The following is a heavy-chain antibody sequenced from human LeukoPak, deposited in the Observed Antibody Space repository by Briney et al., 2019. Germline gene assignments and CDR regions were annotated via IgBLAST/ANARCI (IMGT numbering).Heavy chain of an antibody. Sequence: GASVKVSCKASGYTFISYALNWVRQAPGQGLEWMGGIIPIFGTANYAQKFQGRVTITTDESTSTAYMELSSLRSEDTAVYYCARSLAGSYSHFDYWGQGTLVTVSS. CDR1: GYTFISYA. D-gene: IGHD1-26*01. CDR2: IIPIFGTA. J-gene: IGHJ4*02. CDR3: ARSLAGSYSHFDY. V-gene: IGHV1-69*05.